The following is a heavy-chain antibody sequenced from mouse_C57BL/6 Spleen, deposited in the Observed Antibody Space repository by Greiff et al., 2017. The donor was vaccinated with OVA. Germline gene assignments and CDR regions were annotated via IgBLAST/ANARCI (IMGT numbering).Heavy chain of an antibody. CDR1: GYTFTDYN. J-gene: IGHJ4*01. CDR2: INPNNGGT. V-gene: IGHV1-22*01. Sequence: VQLKESGPELVKPGASVKMSCKASGYTFTDYNMHWVKQSHGKSLEWIGYINPNNGGTSYNQKFKGKATLTVNKSSSTAYMELRSLTSEDSAVYYCARSGHYYGSSYFMDYWGQGTSVTVSS. D-gene: IGHD1-1*01. CDR3: ARSGHYYGSSYFMDY.